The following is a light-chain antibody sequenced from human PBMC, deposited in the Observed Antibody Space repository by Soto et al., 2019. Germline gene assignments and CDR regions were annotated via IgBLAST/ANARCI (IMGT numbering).Light chain of an antibody. CDR1: QSLLHSNGYNY. CDR2: LGS. CDR3: MQGLQTAWT. Sequence: DIVMTQSPLSLPVTPGEPASISCRSSQSLLHSNGYNYLDWYLQKPGQSPQLLIYLGSNRASGVPDRFSGSGSGTDFTLKISRVEAEDVGFYYCMQGLQTAWTFGQGTKVESK. V-gene: IGKV2-28*01. J-gene: IGKJ1*01.